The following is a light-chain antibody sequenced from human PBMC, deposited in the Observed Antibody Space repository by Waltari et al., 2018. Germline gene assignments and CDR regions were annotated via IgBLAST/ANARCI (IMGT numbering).Light chain of an antibody. V-gene: IGKV4-1*01. CDR2: WAS. CDR3: QQYYETPLT. Sequence: DIVMTQSPDSLAVSLGERATINCKSSQSVLYSSNNKNYLAWYHQKPGQPPKLLIYWASNRESGVPGRFSGSGSGTDFTLTISSLQAEDVAVYYCQQYYETPLTFGGGTKVEIK. J-gene: IGKJ4*01. CDR1: QSVLYSSNNKNY.